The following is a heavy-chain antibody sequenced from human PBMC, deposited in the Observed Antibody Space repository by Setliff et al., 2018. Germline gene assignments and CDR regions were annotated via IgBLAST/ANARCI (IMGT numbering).Heavy chain of an antibody. V-gene: IGHV4-4*02. D-gene: IGHD1-1*01. J-gene: IGHJ6*03. CDR2: IYHDGNN. CDR1: GASINSLSW. Sequence: SETLSLTCAVSGASINSLSWWSWVRQPPGKGPGWIWKIYHDGNNNKHPSVHYSPSLKSRVTISIDMSWNQFSLRLSSLTAVDTAVYYCARGAPQRSSFDSRYMDVWDKGATVTVSS. CDR3: ARGAPQRSSFDSRYMDV.